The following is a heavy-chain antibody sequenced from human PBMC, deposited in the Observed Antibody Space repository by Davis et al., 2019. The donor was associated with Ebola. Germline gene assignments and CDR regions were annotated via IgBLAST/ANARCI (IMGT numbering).Heavy chain of an antibody. V-gene: IGHV3-9*01. Sequence: GGSLRLSCAASGFTFDDYAMHWVRQAPGKGLEWVSGISWNSGSIGYADSVKGRFTISRDNAKNSLYLQMNSLRAEDTAVYYCGRDNDHYSFEIWGQGTMVTVSS. CDR2: ISWNSGSI. CDR3: GRDNDHYSFEI. D-gene: IGHD3-10*01. CDR1: GFTFDDYA. J-gene: IGHJ3*02.